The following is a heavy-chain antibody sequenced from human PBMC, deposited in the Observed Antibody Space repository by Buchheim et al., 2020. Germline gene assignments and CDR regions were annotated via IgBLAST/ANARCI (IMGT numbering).Heavy chain of an antibody. CDR1: GGSISSGDYY. J-gene: IGHJ6*02. Sequence: QVQLQESGPGLVKPSQTLSLPCTVSGGSISSGDYYWSWIRQPPGKGLEWIGYIYYSGSTSYNPSLKSRVTISVDTSKHQFSLKLSSVTAADTAVYYCARDGVPYCSGGSCPYYGMDVWGQGTT. D-gene: IGHD2-15*01. CDR3: ARDGVPYCSGGSCPYYGMDV. CDR2: IYYSGST. V-gene: IGHV4-30-4*01.